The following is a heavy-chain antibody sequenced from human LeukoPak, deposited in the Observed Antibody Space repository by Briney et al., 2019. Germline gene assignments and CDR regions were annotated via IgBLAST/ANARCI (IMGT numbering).Heavy chain of an antibody. Sequence: AESLKISCKGSGYSSTSYWIGWLRRLPGKNLEWMGIIYPGDSKTRYSPSFEGQVTISADKSISTAYLQWSSLKASDTAMYYCARAHDSSGLDYWGQGTLVTVSS. V-gene: IGHV5-51*01. CDR3: ARAHDSSGLDY. J-gene: IGHJ4*02. CDR2: IYPGDSKT. CDR1: GYSSTSYW. D-gene: IGHD3-22*01.